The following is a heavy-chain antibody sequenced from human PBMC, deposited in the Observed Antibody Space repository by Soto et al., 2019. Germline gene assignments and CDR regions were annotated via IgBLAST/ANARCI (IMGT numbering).Heavy chain of an antibody. CDR3: TTEPIVVGPAVNDHDAFDI. Sequence: GGSLRLSCAASGFTFSNAWMSWVRQAPGKGLEWVGRIKSKTDGGTTDYAAPGKGRFTITRDDSKHALYLQMNSLKTEDTAVYYCTTEPIVVGPAVNDHDAFDIWGQGTMVTVSS. D-gene: IGHD2-2*01. V-gene: IGHV3-15*01. CDR1: GFTFSNAW. J-gene: IGHJ3*02. CDR2: IKSKTDGGTT.